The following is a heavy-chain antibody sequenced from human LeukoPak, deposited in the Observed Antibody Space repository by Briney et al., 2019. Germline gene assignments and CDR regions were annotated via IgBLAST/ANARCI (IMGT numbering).Heavy chain of an antibody. V-gene: IGHV4-39*07. CDR2: IYYSGTT. J-gene: IGHJ6*02. CDR3: AREPGVPLPYGLDV. D-gene: IGHD7-27*01. Sequence: SETLSLTCTVSGGSISSSSYYWGWIRQPPGKGLEWIGSIYYSGTTYHNPSLKSRVTISVDTSKNQFSLKLSSVTAADTAVYYCAREPGVPLPYGLDVWGQGTTVSVSS. CDR1: GGSISSSSYY.